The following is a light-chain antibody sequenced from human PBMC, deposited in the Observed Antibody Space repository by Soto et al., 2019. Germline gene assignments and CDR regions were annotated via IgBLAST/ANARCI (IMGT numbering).Light chain of an antibody. CDR3: QKYNSAPT. Sequence: DIQMTPSPSSLSASVGDRVTINCRASQGISNYLAWYQQKPGKVPKLLIYAASTLQSGVPSRFSGSGSGTDFTLTISSLQPEDVATYYCQKYNSAPTFGGGTKVDIK. CDR1: QGISNY. CDR2: AAS. V-gene: IGKV1-27*01. J-gene: IGKJ4*01.